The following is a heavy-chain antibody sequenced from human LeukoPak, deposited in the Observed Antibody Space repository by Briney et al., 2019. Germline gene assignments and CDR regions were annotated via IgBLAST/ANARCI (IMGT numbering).Heavy chain of an antibody. Sequence: GGSLRLSCAASGFTLSSNYMSWVRQAPGKGLEWLSVIDGGGRTYYADSVKGRFIISRDSFENTLYLQMNSLRADDTALYYCAGGSGAFDVWGQGTLVTIS. CDR2: IDGGGRT. V-gene: IGHV3-53*01. CDR3: AGGSGAFDV. J-gene: IGHJ3*01. CDR1: GFTLSSNY. D-gene: IGHD3-16*01.